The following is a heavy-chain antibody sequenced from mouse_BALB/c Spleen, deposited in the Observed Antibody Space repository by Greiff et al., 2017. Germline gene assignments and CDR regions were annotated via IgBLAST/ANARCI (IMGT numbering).Heavy chain of an antibody. CDR1: GYTFTDYA. D-gene: IGHD2-1*01. J-gene: IGHJ3*01. V-gene: IGHV1S137*01. CDR2: ISTYYGDA. CDR3: AKGGNYGTY. Sequence: LQESGAELVRPGVSVKISCKGSGYTFTDYAMHWVKQSHAKSLEWIGVISTYYGDASYNQKFKGKATMTVDKSSSTAYMELARLTSEDSAIYYCAKGGNYGTYWGQGTLVTVSA.